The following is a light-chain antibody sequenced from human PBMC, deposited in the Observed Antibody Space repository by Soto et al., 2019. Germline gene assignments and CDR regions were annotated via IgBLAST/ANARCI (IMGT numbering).Light chain of an antibody. CDR2: KAS. V-gene: IGKV1-5*03. CDR1: QGISSW. Sequence: IRMTQSPSSFSASTGDRVTITCRASQGISSWLAWYQQKPGKAPKLLINKASSLESGVPSRFSGSGSGTEFTLTISSLQPDDFATYYCQHFNSYPWTFGQGTKVEIK. J-gene: IGKJ1*01. CDR3: QHFNSYPWT.